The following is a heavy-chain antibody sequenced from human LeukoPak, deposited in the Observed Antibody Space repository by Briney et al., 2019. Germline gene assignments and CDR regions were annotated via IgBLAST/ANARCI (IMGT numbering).Heavy chain of an antibody. CDR1: GGTFSSYA. CDR2: IIPIFGTA. CDR3: ARQYCSGGSCYSPDYYYGMDV. Sequence: SVKVSCKASGGTFSSYAISWVRQAPGKGLEWMGGIIPIFGTANYAQKFQGRVTITADESTSTAYMELSSLRSEDTAVYYCARQYCSGGSCYSPDYYYGMDVWGQGTTVTVSS. D-gene: IGHD2-15*01. V-gene: IGHV1-69*01. J-gene: IGHJ6*02.